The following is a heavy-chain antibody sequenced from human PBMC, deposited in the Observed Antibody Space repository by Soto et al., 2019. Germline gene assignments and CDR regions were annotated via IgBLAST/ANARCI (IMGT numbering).Heavy chain of an antibody. CDR1: GGSISSYY. CDR3: ARRYGSAFDI. D-gene: IGHD4-17*01. J-gene: IGHJ3*02. CDR2: IFYSGST. V-gene: IGHV4-59*01. Sequence: SETLSLTCTVSGGSISSYYWSWIRQPPGKGLEWIGYIFYSGSTNYNPSLKSRVTISVDTSKNQFSLRLSSVTAADTAVYYCARRYGSAFDIWGHGTMVTVSS.